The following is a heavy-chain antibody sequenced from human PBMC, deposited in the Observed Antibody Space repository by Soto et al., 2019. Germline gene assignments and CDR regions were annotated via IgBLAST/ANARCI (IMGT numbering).Heavy chain of an antibody. CDR2: ISAYNGNT. D-gene: IGHD2-2*02. Sequence: QVQLVQSGAEVKKSGASVKVSCKASGYTFTSYGISWVRQAPGQGLEWMGWISAYNGNTNYAQKLQGRVTMTTDTSTSTAYMELRSLRSDDTAVYYCARDAQPGYCISTSCYTYGMDVWGQGTTVTVSS. J-gene: IGHJ6*02. V-gene: IGHV1-18*01. CDR3: ARDAQPGYCISTSCYTYGMDV. CDR1: GYTFTSYG.